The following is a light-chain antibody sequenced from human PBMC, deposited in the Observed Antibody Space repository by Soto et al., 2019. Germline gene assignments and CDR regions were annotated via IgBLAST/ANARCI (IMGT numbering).Light chain of an antibody. CDR1: QSVTSNY. CDR3: QQYSRSPRT. V-gene: IGKV3-20*01. CDR2: GAS. J-gene: IGKJ1*01. Sequence: EIVSTQSPGTLSLSPGERATLPRSASQSVTSNYLAWYQQKPGQAPRLLIYGASNRATGIPDRFSGSGSETDFTLTISRLEPEDFAVYYCQQYSRSPRTFGQGTKVDIK.